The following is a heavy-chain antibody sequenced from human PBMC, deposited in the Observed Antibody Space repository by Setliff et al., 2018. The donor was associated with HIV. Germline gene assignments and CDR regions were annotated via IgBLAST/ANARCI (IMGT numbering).Heavy chain of an antibody. J-gene: IGHJ4*02. V-gene: IGHV3-49*04. Sequence: GGSLRLSCVTSGFTFGDYAMSWVRQAPGKGLEWVGFIRAKAYGEATGHAASVKGRFTISRDDSKSIAYLQMNSLKSEDTALYYCARGLVVVTAIQSIRAPIDYWGQGTLVTVSS. CDR2: IRAKAYGEAT. D-gene: IGHD2-21*02. CDR1: GFTFGDYA. CDR3: ARGLVVVTAIQSIRAPIDY.